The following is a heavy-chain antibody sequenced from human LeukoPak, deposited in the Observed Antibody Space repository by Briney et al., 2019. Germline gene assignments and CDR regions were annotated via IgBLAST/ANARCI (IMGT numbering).Heavy chain of an antibody. D-gene: IGHD2-2*01. CDR1: GFSFSSYE. V-gene: IGHV3-21*01. Sequence: GSLRLSCAASGFSFSSYEMNWVRQAPGKGLEWVSSISSSSSYIYYADSVKGRFTISRDNAKNSLYLQMNSLRAEDTAVYYCARDGVVVVPAAPYYYYYYMDVWGKGTTVTVSS. J-gene: IGHJ6*03. CDR3: ARDGVVVVPAAPYYYYYYMDV. CDR2: ISSSSSYI.